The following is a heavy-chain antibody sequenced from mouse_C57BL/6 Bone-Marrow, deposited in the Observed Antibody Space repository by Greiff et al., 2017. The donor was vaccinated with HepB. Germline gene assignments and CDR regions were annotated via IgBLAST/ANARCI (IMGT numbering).Heavy chain of an antibody. CDR2: SRNKANDYTT. V-gene: IGHV7-1*01. Sequence: EVKLVESGGGLVQSGRSLRLSCATSGFTFSDFYMEWVRQAPGKGLEWIAASRNKANDYTTEYSASVKGRFIVSRDTSQSILYLQMNALRAEDTAIYYCARDDGTDGMDYWGQGTSVTVSS. CDR1: GFTFSDFY. CDR3: ARDDGTDGMDY. J-gene: IGHJ4*01.